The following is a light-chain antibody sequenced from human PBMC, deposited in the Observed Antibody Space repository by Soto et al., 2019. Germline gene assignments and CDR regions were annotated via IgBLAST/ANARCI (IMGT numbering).Light chain of an antibody. J-gene: IGLJ2*01. Sequence: QSVLTQQPSVSGAPGQRVTLSCTGSSSNIGAGYDVHWYQQLPGTAPKLLIYGNSNRPSGVPDRFAGSKSGTSASLAITGLQAEDEADYYCQSYDSSGSGVVFGGGTKLTVL. CDR3: QSYDSSGSGVV. CDR2: GNS. V-gene: IGLV1-40*01. CDR1: SSNIGAGYD.